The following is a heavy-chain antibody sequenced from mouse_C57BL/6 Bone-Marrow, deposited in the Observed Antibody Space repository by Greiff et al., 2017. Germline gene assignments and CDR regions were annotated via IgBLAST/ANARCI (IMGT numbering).Heavy chain of an antibody. V-gene: IGHV1-69*01. Sequence: QVQLQQPGAELVMPGASVKLSCKASGYTFTSYWMHWVKQRPGQGLEWIGEIDPSDSYTNYNQKFKGKSTLTVDKSSSTAYMQLSSLTSEDSAVYYCARGRVRRPFAYWGQGTLVTVSA. D-gene: IGHD2-14*01. CDR1: GYTFTSYW. CDR3: ARGRVRRPFAY. CDR2: IDPSDSYT. J-gene: IGHJ3*01.